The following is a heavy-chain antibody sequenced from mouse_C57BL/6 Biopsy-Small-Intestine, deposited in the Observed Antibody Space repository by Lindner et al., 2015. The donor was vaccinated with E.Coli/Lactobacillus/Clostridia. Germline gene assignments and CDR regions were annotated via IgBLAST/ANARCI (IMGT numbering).Heavy chain of an antibody. CDR2: IVPMFGTT. Sequence: SVKVSCKAFGGTFISHAVSWVRQAPGQGLEWIGGIVPMFGTTHYAHKFQGRVTISADDSTNTAYMDLSSLRSDDTAVYYCARGPADRAIVMRFYFDDWGQGTLVTVSS. CDR1: GGTFISHA. V-gene: IGHV1-81*01. D-gene: IGHD1-1*01. CDR3: ARGPADRAIVMRFYFDD. J-gene: IGHJ2*01.